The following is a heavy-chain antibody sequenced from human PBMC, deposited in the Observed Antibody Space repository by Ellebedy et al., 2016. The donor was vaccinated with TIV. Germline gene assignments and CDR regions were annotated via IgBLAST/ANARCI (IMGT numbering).Heavy chain of an antibody. D-gene: IGHD1-14*01. Sequence: SETLSLTXAVYGGSFSGYYWSWIRQPPGKGLEWIGEINHSGSTNYNPSLKSRVTISVDTSKNQFSLKLSSVTAADTAVYYCARSWREPPEAKRGFNPWGQGTLVTVSS. CDR3: ARSWREPPEAKRGFNP. CDR1: GGSFSGYY. J-gene: IGHJ5*02. CDR2: INHSGST. V-gene: IGHV4-34*01.